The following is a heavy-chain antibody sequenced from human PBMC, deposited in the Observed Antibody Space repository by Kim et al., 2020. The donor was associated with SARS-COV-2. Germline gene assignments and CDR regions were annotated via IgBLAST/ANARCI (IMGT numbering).Heavy chain of an antibody. CDR1: GFTFSSYA. CDR3: ATGPLSSGYYYVY. D-gene: IGHD3-22*01. V-gene: IGHV3-23*01. CDR2: ISGSGGST. J-gene: IGHJ4*02. Sequence: GGSLRLSCVASGFTFSSYAMSWVRQAPGKGLEWVSAISGSGGSTYYADSVKGRFTISRDNSKNTLYLQMNSLRAEDTAVYYCATGPLSSGYYYVYWGQGTLVTVSS.